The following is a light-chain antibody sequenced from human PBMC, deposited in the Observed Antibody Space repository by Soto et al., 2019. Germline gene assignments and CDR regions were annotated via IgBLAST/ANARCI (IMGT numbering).Light chain of an antibody. Sequence: QSALTQPPSTSGTPGQRVTISCSGSSSNIGSESVNWYQQLPGTAPKLLIYSYNQRPSGVPDRFSGSKSGTSASLAISGLQSEDEADYICAAWDHSLYRSVFGLGTKVTVL. CDR2: SYN. J-gene: IGLJ1*01. CDR1: SSNIGSES. CDR3: AAWDHSLYRSV. V-gene: IGLV1-44*01.